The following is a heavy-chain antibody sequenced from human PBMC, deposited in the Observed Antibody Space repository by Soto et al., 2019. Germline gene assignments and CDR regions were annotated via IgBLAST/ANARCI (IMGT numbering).Heavy chain of an antibody. V-gene: IGHV3-30*18. Sequence: QVQLVESGGGVVQPGRSLRLSCAASGFTFSSYGMHWVRQAPGKGLVWVAVISCDGSNKYYADSVKGRFTVSRDKSKNTLYLQVKSLGAEDTAVYYWAEDEVPVVVAAPFGSWGQGTLVTVSS. CDR2: ISCDGSNK. J-gene: IGHJ4*02. CDR3: AEDEVPVVVAAPFGS. D-gene: IGHD2-15*01. CDR1: GFTFSSYG.